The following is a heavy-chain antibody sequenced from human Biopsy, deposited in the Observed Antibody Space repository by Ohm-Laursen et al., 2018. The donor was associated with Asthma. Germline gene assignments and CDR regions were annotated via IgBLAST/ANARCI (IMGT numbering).Heavy chain of an antibody. J-gene: IGHJ6*02. V-gene: IGHV4-39*07. CDR1: GGSISNSNYY. CDR2: VFWSGTT. CDR3: ARVASYGDLYFGIDV. D-gene: IGHD4-17*01. Sequence: SDTLSLTCTVSGGSISNSNYYWGWIRQSPGTGLEWIGFVFWSGTTHYNRSLERRLSISIDTTRNEFSMTLRSVTAADTAVYFCARVASYGDLYFGIDVWGPGTTVSVS.